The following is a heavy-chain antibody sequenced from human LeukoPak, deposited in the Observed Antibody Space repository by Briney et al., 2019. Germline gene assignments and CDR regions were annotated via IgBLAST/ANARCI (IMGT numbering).Heavy chain of an antibody. Sequence: GESLRLSCAASGFTFSNYGMSWVRQAPGKGLEWVSSISGSGDSTYYADSVKGRFTISRDNSKNTLYLQMNSLRAEDTAVYYCAKDRGIISDYWGQGTLVTVSS. D-gene: IGHD3-10*01. CDR1: GFTFSNYG. CDR3: AKDRGIISDY. J-gene: IGHJ4*02. V-gene: IGHV3-23*01. CDR2: ISGSGDST.